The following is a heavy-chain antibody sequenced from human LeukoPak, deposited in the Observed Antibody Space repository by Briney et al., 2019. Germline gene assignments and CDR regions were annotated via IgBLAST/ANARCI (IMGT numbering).Heavy chain of an antibody. J-gene: IGHJ4*02. D-gene: IGHD5-18*01. CDR2: IKQDGNEK. Sequence: GGSLRLSCAASGFTFKNYWMSWVRQAPGKGLEWVATIKQDGNEKHYVDSLRGRFTISRDNARSSLYLQLNSLRAEDTAMYYCARDLGYSYGHPFDYWGQGTLVTVSS. V-gene: IGHV3-7*01. CDR3: ARDLGYSYGHPFDY. CDR1: GFTFKNYW.